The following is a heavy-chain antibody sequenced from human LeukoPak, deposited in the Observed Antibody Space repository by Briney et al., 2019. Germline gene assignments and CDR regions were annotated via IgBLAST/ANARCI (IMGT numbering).Heavy chain of an antibody. CDR2: IWYDGSNE. V-gene: IGHV3-33*01. D-gene: IGHD6-13*01. J-gene: IGHJ4*02. CDR3: ARDVRGLAASGTVDY. CDR1: GFTFSTYG. Sequence: PGRSLRLSCAASGFTFSTYGMHSVRQAPGKGLEWVSVIWYDGSNEYYVDSVKGRFTISRDNSKNTLYLQMNSLRAEDTAVYYCARDVRGLAASGTVDYWGQGTLVTVSS.